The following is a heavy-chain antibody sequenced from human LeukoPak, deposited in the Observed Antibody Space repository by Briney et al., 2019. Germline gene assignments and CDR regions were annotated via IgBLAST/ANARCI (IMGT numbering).Heavy chain of an antibody. D-gene: IGHD6-13*01. CDR2: INDSGTT. CDR3: ARQSRSNSWFSGGPKALNWFDS. J-gene: IGHJ5*01. CDR1: GGSFSGYY. V-gene: IGHV4-34*01. Sequence: SQTLSLTCAVYGGSFSGYYWSWIRQPPGKGLEWIGEINDSGTTFYNPSLKSRLAISVDPSKNQFSVKLNSVTAADTAIYYCARQSRSNSWFSGGPKALNWFDSWAQGTLVTVSS.